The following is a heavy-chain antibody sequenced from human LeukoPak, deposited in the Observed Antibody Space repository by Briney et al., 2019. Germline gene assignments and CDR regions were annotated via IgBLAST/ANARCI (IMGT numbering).Heavy chain of an antibody. CDR1: GFTFSSYG. Sequence: GGSLRLSCAASGFTFSSYGMHWVRQAPGKGLEWVAVISYDGSNKYYADSVKGRFTISRDNSKNTVYLQMNSLRVEDTAVYYCAREGGFYRPLDYSGQGILVTVSS. V-gene: IGHV3-30*03. D-gene: IGHD3-16*02. J-gene: IGHJ4*02. CDR2: ISYDGSNK. CDR3: AREGGFYRPLDY.